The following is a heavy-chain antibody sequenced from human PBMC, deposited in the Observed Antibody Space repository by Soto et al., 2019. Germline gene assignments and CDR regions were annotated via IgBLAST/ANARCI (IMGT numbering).Heavy chain of an antibody. Sequence: QVQLQESGPGLVKPSETLSLTCTVSGGSISSYYWSWIRQPPGKGLEWIGYIYYSGGTNYNPSLKCRVTIAVDTSKNQFPLKLSAVTAAVTAVYYWARGPVHSSGWWNYFVYWGQGTLVTVSS. D-gene: IGHD6-19*01. CDR2: IYYSGGT. V-gene: IGHV4-59*01. CDR3: ARGPVHSSGWWNYFVY. J-gene: IGHJ4*02. CDR1: GGSISSYY.